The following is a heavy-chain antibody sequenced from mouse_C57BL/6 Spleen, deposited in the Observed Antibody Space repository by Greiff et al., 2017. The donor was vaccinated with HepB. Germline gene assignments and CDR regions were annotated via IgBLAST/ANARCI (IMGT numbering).Heavy chain of an antibody. CDR3: ASTAQATLAWFAY. CDR2: ISYDGSN. J-gene: IGHJ3*01. Sequence: EVKVEESGPGLVKPSQSLSLTCSVTGYSITSGYYWNWIRQFPGNKLEWMGYISYDGSNNYNPSLKNRISITRDTSKNQFFLKLNSVTTEDTATYYCASTAQATLAWFAYWGQGTLVTVSA. D-gene: IGHD3-2*02. V-gene: IGHV3-6*01. CDR1: GYSITSGYY.